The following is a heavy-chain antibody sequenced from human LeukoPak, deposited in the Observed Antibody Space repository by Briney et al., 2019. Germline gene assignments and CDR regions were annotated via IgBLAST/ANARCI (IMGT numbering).Heavy chain of an antibody. V-gene: IGHV3-21*04. CDR3: ARDRLDCGGDCYSADDAFDI. CDR2: ISSSSSYI. D-gene: IGHD2-21*02. Sequence: GGSLRLSCAASGFTFSTYNMNWVRQAPGKGLEWVSSISSSSSYIYYADSVKGRFTISRDNSKNTLYLQMNNLRAEDTAVYYCARDRLDCGGDCYSADDAFDIWGQGTMVTVSS. CDR1: GFTFSTYN. J-gene: IGHJ3*02.